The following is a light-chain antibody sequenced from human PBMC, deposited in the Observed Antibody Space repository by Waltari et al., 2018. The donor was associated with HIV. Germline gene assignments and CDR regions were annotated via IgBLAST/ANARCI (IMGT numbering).Light chain of an antibody. CDR2: SYH. CDR3: AAWDVSLKGPI. J-gene: IGLJ2*01. V-gene: IGLV1-44*01. Sequence: QSVLTQPPSSSGTTGKRVTISCSGSSTNIVSNTVNWSQQLPGTTPKHLIYSYHLRPPGPPDLFSGSTSGTSASLAIIGRQSEDEADYYCAAWDVSLKGPIFCGGPNVTVL. CDR1: STNIVSNT.